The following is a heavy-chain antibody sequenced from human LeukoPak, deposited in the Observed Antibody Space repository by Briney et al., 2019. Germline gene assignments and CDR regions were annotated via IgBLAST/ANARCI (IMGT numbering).Heavy chain of an antibody. Sequence: ASVKATCKASGYTFTSYGISWMRQAPGQGLEWMGWISAYNGNTNYAQKLQGSVTMTTDTSTSTAHMELRSLRPGDTAVYYWARNGAVGATLDIWGQGTMVTVSS. CDR1: GYTFTSYG. V-gene: IGHV1-18*01. J-gene: IGHJ3*02. CDR2: ISAYNGNT. CDR3: ARNGAVGATLDI. D-gene: IGHD1-26*01.